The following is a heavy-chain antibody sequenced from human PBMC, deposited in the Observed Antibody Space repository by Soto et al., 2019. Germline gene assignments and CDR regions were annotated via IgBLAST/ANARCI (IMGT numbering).Heavy chain of an antibody. J-gene: IGHJ3*02. V-gene: IGHV3-33*01. CDR2: IWYDGSNK. Sequence: GGSLRLSCAGSGFTFSSYGMHWVRQAPGKGLQWVAVIWYDGSNKYYADSVKGRFTISRDDSKNTLYLQMNSLRAEDTAVYYCTGSFFTGREDAFDIWGQGTMVTVSS. D-gene: IGHD3-9*01. CDR1: GFTFSSYG. CDR3: TGSFFTGREDAFDI.